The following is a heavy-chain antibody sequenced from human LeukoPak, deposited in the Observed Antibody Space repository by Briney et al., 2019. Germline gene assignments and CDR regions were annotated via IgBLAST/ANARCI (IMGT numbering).Heavy chain of an antibody. CDR2: IYHSGST. J-gene: IGHJ5*02. Sequence: SETLSLTCAVSGYSISSGYYWGWIRQPPGKGLEWVGSIYHSGSTYYNPSLKSRVTISVDTSKNQFSLKLSSVTAADTAAYYCARHRDIVVVPAAIIPASPRWFDPWGQGTLVAVSS. D-gene: IGHD2-2*02. CDR3: ARHRDIVVVPAAIIPASPRWFDP. CDR1: GYSISSGYY. V-gene: IGHV4-38-2*01.